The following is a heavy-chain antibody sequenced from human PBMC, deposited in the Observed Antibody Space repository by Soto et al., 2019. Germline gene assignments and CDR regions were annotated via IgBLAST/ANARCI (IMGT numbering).Heavy chain of an antibody. CDR3: ARDHDYIWGSVHAPYY. Sequence: GASVKVSCKASGYTFTSYAMHWVRQAPGQRLEWMGWINAGNGNTKYSQKFQGRVTITRDTSASTAYTELSSLRSEDTAVYYCARDHDYIWGSVHAPYYWGQGTLVTVSS. CDR1: GYTFTSYA. V-gene: IGHV1-3*01. D-gene: IGHD3-16*01. CDR2: INAGNGNT. J-gene: IGHJ4*02.